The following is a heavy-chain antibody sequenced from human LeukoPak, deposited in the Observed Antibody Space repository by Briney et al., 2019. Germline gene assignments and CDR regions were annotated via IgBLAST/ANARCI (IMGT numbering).Heavy chain of an antibody. Sequence: GGSLRLSCAASGFIFSSYAVLWVRQAPGKGLEWVSVIYSGGSTYYADSVKGRFTISRDNSKNTLYLQMNSLRAEDTAVYYCARIMIVVGAAAFDIWGQGTMVTVSS. V-gene: IGHV3-53*01. CDR1: GFIFSSYA. CDR2: IYSGGST. J-gene: IGHJ3*02. CDR3: ARIMIVVGAAAFDI. D-gene: IGHD3-22*01.